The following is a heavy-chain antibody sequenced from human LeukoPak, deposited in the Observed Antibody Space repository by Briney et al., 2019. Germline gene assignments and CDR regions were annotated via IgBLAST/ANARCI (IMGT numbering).Heavy chain of an antibody. CDR2: INSDGSST. J-gene: IGHJ4*02. D-gene: IGHD3-10*01. CDR3: ARDLSEYGWFGELYY. CDR1: GFTVSSYW. V-gene: IGHV3-74*01. Sequence: PGGSLRLSCAASGFTVSSYWMHWVRQALGKGLVWVSRINSDGSSTNYADSVKGRFTISRDNAKNTLYLQMNSLRAEDTAVYYCARDLSEYGWFGELYYWGQGTLVTVSS.